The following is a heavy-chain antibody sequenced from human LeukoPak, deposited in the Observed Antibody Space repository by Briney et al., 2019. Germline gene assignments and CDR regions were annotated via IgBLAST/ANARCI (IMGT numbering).Heavy chain of an antibody. CDR1: GGSISSYY. V-gene: IGHV4-59*01. J-gene: IGHJ4*02. Sequence: PAETLSLTCTVSGGSISSYYWSWIRQPPGKGLEWTGYIYYSGSTYYNHSLKSRVTISVDTSKNQFSLKLSSVTAADTAVYYCARGLYGYSSSSGALDYWGQGTLVTVSS. D-gene: IGHD6-6*01. CDR2: IYYSGST. CDR3: ARGLYGYSSSSGALDY.